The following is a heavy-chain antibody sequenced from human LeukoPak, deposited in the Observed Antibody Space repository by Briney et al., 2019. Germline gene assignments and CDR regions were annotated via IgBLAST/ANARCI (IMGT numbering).Heavy chain of an antibody. CDR1: GYTFSRHG. D-gene: IGHD3-22*01. J-gene: IGHJ4*02. V-gene: IGHV1-18*01. Sequence: ASVKVSCKTSGYTFSRHGITWVRQAPGQGPEWMGWVSGYNGVTNYAKSVRGRVTMTTDTSTNTAYMELRSLRSDDTAVYYCAKDIHPGLDSGASCCFDYWGQGTPVTVSS. CDR2: VSGYNGVT. CDR3: AKDIHPGLDSGASCCFDY.